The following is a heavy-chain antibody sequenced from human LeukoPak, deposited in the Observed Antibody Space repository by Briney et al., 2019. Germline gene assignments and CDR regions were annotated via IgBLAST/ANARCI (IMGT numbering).Heavy chain of an antibody. CDR1: GGTFSNYA. D-gene: IGHD6-19*01. CDR2: IIPIFGTT. Sequence: SVKVSCKASGGTFSNYAITWVRQAPGQGLEWMGGIIPIFGTTNYAQKFQGRVTITADESTSTAYMELSSLRSEDTAVYYCARILVGGWGDFDYWGQGTLVTVSS. CDR3: ARILVGGWGDFDY. V-gene: IGHV1-69*13. J-gene: IGHJ4*02.